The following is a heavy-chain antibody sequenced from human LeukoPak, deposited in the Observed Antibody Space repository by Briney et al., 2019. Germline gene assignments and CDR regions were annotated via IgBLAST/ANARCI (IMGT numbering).Heavy chain of an antibody. CDR1: GYTFTSYG. V-gene: IGHV1-18*01. Sequence: ASVTVSCMASGYTFTSYGISWVRQAPGQGLEWMGWISAYNGNTNYAQKLQGRVTMTTDTSTSTAYMELRSLRSDDTAVYYCARETAYDYGDLPGPTQFERWGQGTLVTVAS. D-gene: IGHD4-17*01. J-gene: IGHJ5*02. CDR3: ARETAYDYGDLPGPTQFER. CDR2: ISAYNGNT.